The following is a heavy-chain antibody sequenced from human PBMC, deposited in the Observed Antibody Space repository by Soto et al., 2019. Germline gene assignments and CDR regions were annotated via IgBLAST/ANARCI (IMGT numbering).Heavy chain of an antibody. Sequence: SVKVSCKASGYTFTGYYMHWVRQAPGQGLEWMGWINPNSGGTNYAQKFQGRVTMTRDASISTAYMELSRLRSDDTAVYYCARPPASYYYDSSGSHATFDYWGQGTLVTVSS. J-gene: IGHJ4*02. V-gene: IGHV1-2*02. CDR2: INPNSGGT. CDR1: GYTFTGYY. CDR3: ARPPASYYYDSSGSHATFDY. D-gene: IGHD3-22*01.